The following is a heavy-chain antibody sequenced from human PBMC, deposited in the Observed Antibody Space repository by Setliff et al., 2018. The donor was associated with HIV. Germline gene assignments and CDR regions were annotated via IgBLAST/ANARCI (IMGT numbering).Heavy chain of an antibody. Sequence: SETLSLTCGVSGYSISSGYYRGWIRQPPGKGLEWIGSIYHNGITYYNPSLKSRVTISVDTSQNQFSLKLSSVTAADTAMYYCARRIYGNNPYFDYWSQGTLVTVSS. J-gene: IGHJ4*02. CDR1: GYSISSGYY. CDR3: ARRIYGNNPYFDY. CDR2: IYHNGIT. D-gene: IGHD4-17*01. V-gene: IGHV4-38-2*01.